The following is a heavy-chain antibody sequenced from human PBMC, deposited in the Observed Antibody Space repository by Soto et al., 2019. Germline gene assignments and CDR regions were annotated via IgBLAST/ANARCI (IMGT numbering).Heavy chain of an antibody. V-gene: IGHV3-74*01. Sequence: PGGSLRLSCVASGFVFEEDWMNWVRQVPGKGLEWVSRLSDDVARTDYADSVRGRFAISRDNANNALYLQMNALRGEDTAVYFCTRGPPPSSVGTGAVWGRGALVTVSS. D-gene: IGHD2-2*01. J-gene: IGHJ4*02. CDR2: LSDDVART. CDR3: TRGPPPSSVGTGAV. CDR1: GFVFEEDW.